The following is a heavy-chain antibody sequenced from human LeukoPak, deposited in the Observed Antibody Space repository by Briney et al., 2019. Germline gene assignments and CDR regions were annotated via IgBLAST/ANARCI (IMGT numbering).Heavy chain of an antibody. J-gene: IGHJ4*02. CDR2: ISGDGCST. CDR3: AIDKTAAAGDNFDY. V-gene: IGHV3-43*02. Sequence: GESLRLSCAASGFTFDDYAMHWVRQAPGKGLEWVSLISGDGCSTYYADSVKGRFTISRDNSKNSLYLQMNSLRTEDTALYYCAIDKTAAAGDNFDYWGQGTLVTVSS. CDR1: GFTFDDYA. D-gene: IGHD6-13*01.